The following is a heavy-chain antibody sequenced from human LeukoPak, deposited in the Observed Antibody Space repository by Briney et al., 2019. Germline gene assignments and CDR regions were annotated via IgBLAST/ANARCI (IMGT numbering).Heavy chain of an antibody. CDR1: VYTFTGYY. Sequence: ASVKVSCKASVYTFTGYYMHWVRQAPGQGLECVGWINPNSGGTNYAQKFQGRVTGTRDTAISTAYMEQGRLRSDDTAVYYCARVSVISRYDGSPDYFAPWGQGTLLTVSS. J-gene: IGHJ4*02. V-gene: IGHV1-2*02. D-gene: IGHD1-26*01. CDR3: ARVSVISRYDGSPDYFAP. CDR2: INPNSGGT.